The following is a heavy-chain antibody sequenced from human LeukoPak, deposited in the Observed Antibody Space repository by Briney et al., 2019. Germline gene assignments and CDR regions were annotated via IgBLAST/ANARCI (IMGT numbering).Heavy chain of an antibody. J-gene: IGHJ5*01. Sequence: SETLSLTCTASGGSIRGSRRYWGWVRQPPGGGLEWIGSIRYIGTTYYNPSLQSRLTISVDSSQNQFSLKLKSVAPVDTSMYYCTRQLSWASDTGDSWGQGTLVTVSS. CDR2: IRYIGTT. V-gene: IGHV4-39*01. CDR1: GGSIRGSRRY. CDR3: TRQLSWASDTGDS. D-gene: IGHD6-13*01.